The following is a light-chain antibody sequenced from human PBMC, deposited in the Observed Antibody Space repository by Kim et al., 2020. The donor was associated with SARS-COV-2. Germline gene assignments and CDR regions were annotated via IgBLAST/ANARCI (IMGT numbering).Light chain of an antibody. CDR3: LLNYGGPWV. J-gene: IGLJ3*02. CDR2: RTS. CDR1: TGAVTSAHN. V-gene: IGLV7-43*01. Sequence: PGGTVTLTCASSTGAVTSAHNANWFQQKPGQAPRALIHRTSNRHSWTPARFSVSLLGDKAALTLSPVQPEDEADYYCLLNYGGPWVFGGGTQLTVL.